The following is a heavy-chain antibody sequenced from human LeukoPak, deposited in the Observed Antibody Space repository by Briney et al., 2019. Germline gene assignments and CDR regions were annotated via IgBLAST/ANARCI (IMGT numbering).Heavy chain of an antibody. CDR1: GFTFNRFG. CDR3: ARWGIVGHDAFDL. CDR2: IRYDGNDH. V-gene: IGHV3-33*01. D-gene: IGHD2-15*01. Sequence: GGSLRLSCAGSGFTFNRFGIHWVRQAPGKGLEWVALIRYDGNDHWYGDSAKGRFTISRDNSRDTVYLQMDGLRDEDTAVYYCARWGIVGHDAFDLWGQGTTVTVSS. J-gene: IGHJ3*01.